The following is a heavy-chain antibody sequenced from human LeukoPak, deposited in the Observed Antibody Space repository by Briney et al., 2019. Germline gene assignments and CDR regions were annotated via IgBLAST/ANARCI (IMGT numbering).Heavy chain of an antibody. D-gene: IGHD2-21*02. V-gene: IGHV7-4-1*02. CDR3: ARGGSDSYYKWFDP. CDR1: GYTFTRYA. CDR2: INTNTGNP. Sequence: GASVKVSCKASGYTFTRYAMNWVRQAPGQGLEWMGWINTNTGNPTYAQGFTGRFVFSLDTSVSTAYLQITSLKADDTAVYYCARGGSDSYYKWFDPWGQGTLVTVSS. J-gene: IGHJ5*02.